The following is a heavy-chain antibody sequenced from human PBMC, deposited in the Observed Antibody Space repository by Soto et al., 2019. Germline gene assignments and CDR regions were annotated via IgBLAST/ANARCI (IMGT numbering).Heavy chain of an antibody. Sequence: GGSLRLSCAASGFTFSSYAMHWVRQAPGKGLEWVAVISYDGSNKYYADSVKGRFTISRDNSKNTLYLQMNSLRAEDTAVYYCASSQVYYYDSSGYLDYWGQGTLVTVSS. V-gene: IGHV3-30-3*01. J-gene: IGHJ4*02. CDR2: ISYDGSNK. CDR3: ASSQVYYYDSSGYLDY. D-gene: IGHD3-22*01. CDR1: GFTFSSYA.